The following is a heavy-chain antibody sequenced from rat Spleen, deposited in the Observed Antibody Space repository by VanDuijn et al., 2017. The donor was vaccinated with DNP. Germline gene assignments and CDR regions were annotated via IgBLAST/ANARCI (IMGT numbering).Heavy chain of an antibody. V-gene: IGHV5-29*01. CDR2: ISYDGSRT. D-gene: IGHD1-4*01. CDR3: TRGSSLPGYLDY. CDR1: GFTFSNYG. Sequence: EVQLVESGGGLVQPGRSLKVSCAASGFTFSNYGMAWVRQAPKKGLEWVATISYDGSRTYYRDSVKGRFTISRDNGESSLYLQMNSLWSEDTATYYCTRGSSLPGYLDYWGQGVLVTVSS. J-gene: IGHJ2*01.